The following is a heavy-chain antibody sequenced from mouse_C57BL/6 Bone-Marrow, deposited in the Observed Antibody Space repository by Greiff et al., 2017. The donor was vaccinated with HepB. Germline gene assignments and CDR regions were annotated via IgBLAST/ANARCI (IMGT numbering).Heavy chain of an antibody. J-gene: IGHJ1*03. Sequence: VQLQQSGGGLVKPGGSLKLSCAASGFTFSSYAMSWVRQTPEKRLEWVATISDGGSYTYYPDNVKGRFTISRDNAKNNLYLQMSHLKSEDTAMYYCARDRPGYFDVWGTGTTVTVSS. CDR3: ARDRPGYFDV. CDR2: ISDGGSYT. V-gene: IGHV5-4*01. CDR1: GFTFSSYA.